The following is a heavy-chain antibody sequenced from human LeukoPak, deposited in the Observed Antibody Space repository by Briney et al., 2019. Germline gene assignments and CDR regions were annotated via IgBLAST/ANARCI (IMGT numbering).Heavy chain of an antibody. CDR3: AAVRGSPYSSSWIDY. Sequence: GGSLRLSCVASGFTFSSYEMNWVRQAPGKGLEWVSYISSSGGAIYYADSVKGRFTISRDNAKNSLYLQMNSLRAEDTAVYYCAAVRGSPYSSSWIDYWGQGTLVTVSS. D-gene: IGHD6-13*01. J-gene: IGHJ4*02. CDR1: GFTFSSYE. CDR2: ISSSGGAI. V-gene: IGHV3-48*03.